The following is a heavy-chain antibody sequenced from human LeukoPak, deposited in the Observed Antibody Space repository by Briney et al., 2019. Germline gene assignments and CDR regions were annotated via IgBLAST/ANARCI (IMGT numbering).Heavy chain of an antibody. J-gene: IGHJ4*02. CDR3: ARGSFLEWLFDY. CDR2: INPNSGGT. V-gene: IGHV1-2*02. CDR1: GYTFTGYY. D-gene: IGHD3-3*01. Sequence: ASAKVSCKASGYTFTGYYMHWVRQAPGQGLEWMGWINPNSGGTNYAQKFQGRVTMTRDTSISTAYMELSRLRSDDTAVYYCARGSFLEWLFDYWGQGTLVTVSS.